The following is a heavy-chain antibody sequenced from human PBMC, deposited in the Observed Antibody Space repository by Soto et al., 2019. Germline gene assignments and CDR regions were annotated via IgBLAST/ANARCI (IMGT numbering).Heavy chain of an antibody. Sequence: SLRLSCAASGFTFSSYGMHWVRQAPGKGLEWVAVIWYDGSNKYYADSVKGRFTISRDNSKNTLYLQMNSLRAEDTAVYYCARGGGSSWYYYGMDVWGQGTTVTVSS. J-gene: IGHJ6*02. CDR3: ARGGGSSWYYYGMDV. D-gene: IGHD6-13*01. V-gene: IGHV3-33*01. CDR2: IWYDGSNK. CDR1: GFTFSSYG.